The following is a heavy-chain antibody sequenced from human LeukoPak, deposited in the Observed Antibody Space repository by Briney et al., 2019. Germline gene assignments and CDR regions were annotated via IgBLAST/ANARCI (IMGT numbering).Heavy chain of an antibody. V-gene: IGHV3-30-3*01. Sequence: GGSLRLSCAASGFTFSSYAMHWVRQAPGKGLEWVAVISYDGSNKYYADSVKGRFTISRDNSKNTLYLQMNSLRDEDTAVYYCATDRSGSYSDYWGQGTPVTVSS. CDR1: GFTFSSYA. CDR3: ATDRSGSYSDY. CDR2: ISYDGSNK. D-gene: IGHD1-26*01. J-gene: IGHJ4*02.